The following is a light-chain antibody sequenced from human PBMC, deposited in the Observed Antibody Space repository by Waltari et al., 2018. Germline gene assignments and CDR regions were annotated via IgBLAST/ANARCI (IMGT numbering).Light chain of an antibody. J-gene: IGKJ3*01. Sequence: DIQLTQSPSFLSASVGDRVTITCRASQGIATYLAWYQQKPGQAPKLLIYASATLQSGVPSRFTGSGSGTEFTLTISSLQPEDFATYYCQQLNTYPWITFGPGTKVEIK. CDR2: ASA. V-gene: IGKV1-9*01. CDR1: QGIATY. CDR3: QQLNTYPWIT.